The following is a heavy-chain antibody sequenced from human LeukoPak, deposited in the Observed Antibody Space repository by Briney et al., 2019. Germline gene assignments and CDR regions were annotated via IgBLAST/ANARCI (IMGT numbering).Heavy chain of an antibody. CDR2: IYYSGST. V-gene: IGHV4-59*01. D-gene: IGHD4-17*01. J-gene: IGHJ4*02. Sequence: PSETLSLTCTVSGGSISGYYWSWIRQPPGKGLEWIGYIYYSGSTNYNPSLKSRVTISVDTSKNQFSLTLSSVTAADTAVYYCARAVAKTTVTTFDYWGQGTLVTVSS. CDR3: ARAVAKTTVTTFDY. CDR1: GGSISGYY.